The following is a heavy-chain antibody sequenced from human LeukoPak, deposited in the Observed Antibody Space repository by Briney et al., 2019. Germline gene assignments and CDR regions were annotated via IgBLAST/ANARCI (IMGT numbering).Heavy chain of an antibody. V-gene: IGHV3-30-3*01. D-gene: IGHD1-26*01. CDR1: GFTFSSYA. Sequence: GGSLRLSCAAPGFTFSSYAMHWVRQAPGKGLEWVAVISYDGSNKYYADSVKGRFTISRDNSKNTLYLQMNSLRAEDTAVYYCAAGSYYYCYGMDVWGQGTTVTVSS. CDR2: ISYDGSNK. CDR3: AAGSYYYCYGMDV. J-gene: IGHJ6*02.